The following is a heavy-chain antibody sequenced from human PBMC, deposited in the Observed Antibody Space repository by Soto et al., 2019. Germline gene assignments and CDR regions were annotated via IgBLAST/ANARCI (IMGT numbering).Heavy chain of an antibody. V-gene: IGHV3-7*01. CDR2: IKPDGSEK. J-gene: IGHJ4*02. CDR3: VRGGYFFND. CDR1: GFPFSSYW. Sequence: EVQLVDSGGDLVQPGESLRLSCAASGFPFSSYWMSWVRQAPGKGLEWVANIKPDGSEKYHVDSVKGRFTISRDNAKTSLYLQMNSLRAEDSALYFCVRGGYFFNDWGQGTLVTVSS. D-gene: IGHD3-22*01.